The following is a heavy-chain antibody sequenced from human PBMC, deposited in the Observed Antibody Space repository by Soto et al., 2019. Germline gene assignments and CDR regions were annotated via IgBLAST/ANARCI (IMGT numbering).Heavy chain of an antibody. J-gene: IGHJ4*02. CDR3: ARASVGATGFDY. V-gene: IGHV4-59*01. Sequence: SETLSLTCTVSGGSISSYYWSWIRQPPGKGLEWIGYIYYSGSTNYNPSLKSRVTISADTSKNQFSLKLSSVTAADTAVYYCARASVGATGFDYWGQGTLVTVSS. D-gene: IGHD1-26*01. CDR1: GGSISSYY. CDR2: IYYSGST.